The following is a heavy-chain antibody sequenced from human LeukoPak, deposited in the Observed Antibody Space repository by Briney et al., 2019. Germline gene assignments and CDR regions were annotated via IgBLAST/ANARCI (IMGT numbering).Heavy chain of an antibody. CDR2: ISAYNGNT. Sequence: ASVKVSCKASGYTFTSYGISWVRQAPGQGLEWMGWISAYNGNTNYAQKLQGRVTMTTDTSTSTAYMELRSLRSDDTAVYYCARDRYCSGTSCSLYYYYGMDVWGQGTTVTVSS. J-gene: IGHJ6*02. CDR3: ARDRYCSGTSCSLYYYYGMDV. D-gene: IGHD2-2*01. CDR1: GYTFTSYG. V-gene: IGHV1-18*01.